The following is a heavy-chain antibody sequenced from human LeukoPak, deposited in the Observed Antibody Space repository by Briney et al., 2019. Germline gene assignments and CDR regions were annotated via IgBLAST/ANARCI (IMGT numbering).Heavy chain of an antibody. CDR2: IIPTFGTA. J-gene: IGHJ3*02. CDR1: GGTFSSYA. CDR3: ARASIAVAGNDAFDI. V-gene: IGHV1-69*13. Sequence: ASVKVSCKASGGTFSSYAISWVRQAPGQGLEWMGGIIPTFGTANYAQKFQGRVTITADESTSTAYMELSSLRSEDTAVYYCARASIAVAGNDAFDIWGQGTMVTVSS. D-gene: IGHD6-19*01.